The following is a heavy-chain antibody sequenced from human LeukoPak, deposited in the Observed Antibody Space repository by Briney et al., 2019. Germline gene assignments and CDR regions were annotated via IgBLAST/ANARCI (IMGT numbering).Heavy chain of an antibody. CDR3: ARERVGATSYFDY. J-gene: IGHJ4*02. V-gene: IGHV4-39*07. CDR1: GGSISSSSYC. D-gene: IGHD1-26*01. CDR2: IYYSGST. Sequence: SETLSLTCTVSGGSISSSSYCWGWIRQPPGKGLEWIGSIYYSGSTNYNPSLKSRVTISVDTSKNQFSLKLSSVTAADTAVYYCARERVGATSYFDYWGQGTLVTVSS.